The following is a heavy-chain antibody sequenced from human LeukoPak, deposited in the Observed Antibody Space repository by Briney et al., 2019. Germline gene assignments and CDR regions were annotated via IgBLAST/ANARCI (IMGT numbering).Heavy chain of an antibody. CDR3: ASRLDTYYDFWSGYY. D-gene: IGHD3-3*01. Sequence: SETLSLTCTVSGGSISSSSYYWGWIRQPPGKGLEWIGEINHSGRTNYNPSLKSRVTISVDTSKNQISLRLSSVTAADTALYYCASRLDTYYDFWSGYYWGQGTLVTVSS. V-gene: IGHV4-39*01. CDR1: GGSISSSSYY. J-gene: IGHJ4*02. CDR2: INHSGRT.